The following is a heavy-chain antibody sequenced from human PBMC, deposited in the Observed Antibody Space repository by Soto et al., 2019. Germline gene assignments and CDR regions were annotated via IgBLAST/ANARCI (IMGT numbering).Heavy chain of an antibody. V-gene: IGHV1-69*13. CDR1: GGTFSSYA. D-gene: IGHD2-15*01. Sequence: SVKVSCKASGGTFSSYAISWVRQAPGQGLEWMGGIIPIFGTANYAQKFQGRVTITADESTSTAYMELSSLRSEDTAVYYCARSVVVVATTYHNLFDSWGQGTLVPVSS. CDR2: IIPIFGTA. J-gene: IGHJ5*01. CDR3: ARSVVVVATTYHNLFDS.